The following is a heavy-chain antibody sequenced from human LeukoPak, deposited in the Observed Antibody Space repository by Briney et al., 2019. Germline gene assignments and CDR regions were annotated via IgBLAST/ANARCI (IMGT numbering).Heavy chain of an antibody. CDR3: ARFSEVYYYVDV. D-gene: IGHD2/OR15-2a*01. J-gene: IGHJ6*03. Sequence: AGGSLRLSCAASGFTFSSYAMSWVRQAPGKGLEWVASIRSYSSYIYYADSVKGRFTISRDDAQKSLYLQMNSLRAEDTAVYFCARFSEVYYYVDVWGTGTTVTVSS. CDR2: IRSYSSYI. V-gene: IGHV3-21*01. CDR1: GFTFSSYA.